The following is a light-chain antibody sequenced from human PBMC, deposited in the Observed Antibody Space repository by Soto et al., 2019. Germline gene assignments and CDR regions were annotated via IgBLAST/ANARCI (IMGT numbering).Light chain of an antibody. J-gene: IGKJ1*01. V-gene: IGKV1-5*03. Sequence: HVTQSASSLSVPRAILLAATCGARQATSSWLDWYQQQPGKAPKLLIYKASTLKSGAPSRFSGSGSGTEFTLNISFLQPDEFTTYGCQQENSISEAFCQGTKV. CDR2: KAS. CDR3: QQENSISEA. CDR1: QATSSW.